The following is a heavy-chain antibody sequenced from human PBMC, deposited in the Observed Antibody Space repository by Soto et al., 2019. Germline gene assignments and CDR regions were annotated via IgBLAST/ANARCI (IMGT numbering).Heavy chain of an antibody. CDR2: VYHTGRT. D-gene: IGHD3-3*01. V-gene: IGHV4-61*01. CDR3: ARDFAYFDS. Sequence: SETLSLTCTVSGGSSKSGSYSWSWIRQPPGKGLEWIGYVYHTGRTSYNPSLKSRVSISMDTSKNQFSLNLDSVTAADTAVYFCARDFAYFDSWGQGTLVTVSS. J-gene: IGHJ4*02. CDR1: GGSSKSGSYS.